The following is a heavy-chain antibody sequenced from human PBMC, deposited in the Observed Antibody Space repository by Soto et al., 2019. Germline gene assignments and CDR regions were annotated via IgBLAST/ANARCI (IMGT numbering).Heavy chain of an antibody. CDR1: GFTFDDYA. V-gene: IGHV3-9*01. J-gene: IGHJ5*02. CDR2: ISWNSGSI. CDR3: AKDKEPAASYWFDP. Sequence: GGSLRLSCAASGFTFDDYAMHWVRQAPGKGLEWVSGISWNSGSIGYADSVKGRFTISRDNAKNSLYLQMNSLRAEDTALYYCAKDKEPAASYWFDPWGQGTLVTVSS. D-gene: IGHD2-2*01.